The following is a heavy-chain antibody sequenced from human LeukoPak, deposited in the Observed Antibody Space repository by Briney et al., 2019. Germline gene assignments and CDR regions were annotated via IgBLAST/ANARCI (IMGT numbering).Heavy chain of an antibody. Sequence: ASVKVSCKASGYTFTSYGISWVRQAPGQGLEWMGWTSAYNGNTNYAQKLQGRVTMTTDTSTSTAYMELRSLRSDDTAVYYCARYLDILGDFDYWGQGTLVTVSS. CDR2: TSAYNGNT. V-gene: IGHV1-18*01. D-gene: IGHD2-2*03. J-gene: IGHJ4*02. CDR1: GYTFTSYG. CDR3: ARYLDILGDFDY.